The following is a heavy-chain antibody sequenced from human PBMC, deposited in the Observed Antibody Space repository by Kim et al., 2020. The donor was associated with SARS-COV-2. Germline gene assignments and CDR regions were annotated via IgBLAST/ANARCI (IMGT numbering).Heavy chain of an antibody. D-gene: IGHD3-10*01. CDR3: AKELKGSGSYWDNWFDP. Sequence: GGSLRLSCAASGFTFSSYAMSWVRQAPGKGLEWVSAISGSGGSTYYADSVKGRFTISRDNSKNTLYLQMNSLRAEDTAVYYCAKELKGSGSYWDNWFDPWGQGTLVTVSS. J-gene: IGHJ5*02. CDR2: ISGSGGST. CDR1: GFTFSSYA. V-gene: IGHV3-23*01.